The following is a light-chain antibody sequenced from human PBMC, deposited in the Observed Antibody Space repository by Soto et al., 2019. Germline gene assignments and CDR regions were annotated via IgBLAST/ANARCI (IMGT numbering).Light chain of an antibody. Sequence: TVLTQSPATLSLSPGERATLSCRVSQSVGNQLAWYRQKPGQTPRLLIFDASKRATGVPARFSGSQSGTDFTLIISSLEPEDFALYNCQQRANWPPGFGQGTRLEIK. V-gene: IGKV3-11*01. CDR1: QSVGNQ. CDR3: QQRANWPPG. J-gene: IGKJ5*01. CDR2: DAS.